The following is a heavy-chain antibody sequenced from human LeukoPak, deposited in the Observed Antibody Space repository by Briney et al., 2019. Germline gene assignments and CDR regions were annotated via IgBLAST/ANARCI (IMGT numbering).Heavy chain of an antibody. CDR2: IKQDGSEK. D-gene: IGHD5-12*01. J-gene: IGHJ4*02. Sequence: PGGSLRLSCTASGFTFSWYWMNWVRQAPGKGLEWVAKIKQDGSEKYYVDSVKGRFTISRDNAKNSLYLQMNSLRAEDTAVYYCAQTSRGNVDNDYWGQGTLVTVSS. CDR3: AQTSRGNVDNDY. V-gene: IGHV3-7*03. CDR1: GFTFSWYW.